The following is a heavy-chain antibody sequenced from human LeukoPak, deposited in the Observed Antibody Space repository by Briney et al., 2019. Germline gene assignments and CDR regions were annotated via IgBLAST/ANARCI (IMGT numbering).Heavy chain of an antibody. CDR1: GGSIRSYY. D-gene: IGHD3-22*01. CDR2: IYYRGSS. V-gene: IGHV4-59*01. Sequence: SETLSLTCTVSGGSIRSYYWSWIRQPPGKGLEWSGYIYYRGSSNYNPSLKSRVTISVDTSKNQFSLKLSSVTAADTAVYYCASAIYYYDSSGLSRPYYFDYWGQGPLVTVSS. J-gene: IGHJ4*02. CDR3: ASAIYYYDSSGLSRPYYFDY.